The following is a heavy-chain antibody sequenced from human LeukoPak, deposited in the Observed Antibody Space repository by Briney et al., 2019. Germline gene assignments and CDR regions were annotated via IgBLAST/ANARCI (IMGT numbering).Heavy chain of an antibody. CDR2: LRDDGRDE. V-gene: IGHV3-30*02. J-gene: IGHJ4*02. Sequence: GGSLRLSCAASGFSFSSYAMHWVRQAPGKGLEWVAFLRDDGRDEYYGDSVKGRFTISRGNSKNTLYLQMNSLRVEDTAFYYCAKEDAPLGGRPVDWGQGTLVTVSS. CDR3: AKEDAPLGGRPVD. D-gene: IGHD3-16*01. CDR1: GFSFSSYA.